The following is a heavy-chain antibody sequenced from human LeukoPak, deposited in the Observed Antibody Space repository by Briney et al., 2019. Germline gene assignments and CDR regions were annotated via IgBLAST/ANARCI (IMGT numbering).Heavy chain of an antibody. D-gene: IGHD3-10*01. V-gene: IGHV3-20*01. Sequence: GGSLRLSCAASGFTFDDYGMSWVRQAPGKGLEWFSGINWNGGSTGYADSVKGRFTISRDNAKNSLYLQMNSLRAEDTALYHCAMEGSGSYYNPAVEWGQGTLVTVSS. CDR1: GFTFDDYG. CDR3: AMEGSGSYYNPAVE. J-gene: IGHJ4*02. CDR2: INWNGGST.